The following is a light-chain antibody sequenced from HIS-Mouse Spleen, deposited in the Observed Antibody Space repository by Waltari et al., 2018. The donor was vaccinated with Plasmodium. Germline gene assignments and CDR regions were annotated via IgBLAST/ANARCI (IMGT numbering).Light chain of an antibody. V-gene: IGLV3-1*01. J-gene: IGLJ2*01. CDR1: KLGDKY. Sequence: SYALTQPPSVSVSPGQPASITCPGDKLGDKYACWYQQKPGQSPVLVIDQDSKRPSGIPERFSGANSGNTATLTISGTQAMDGADYYCQAWDSSTAVVFGGGTKLTVL. CDR3: QAWDSSTAVV. CDR2: QDS.